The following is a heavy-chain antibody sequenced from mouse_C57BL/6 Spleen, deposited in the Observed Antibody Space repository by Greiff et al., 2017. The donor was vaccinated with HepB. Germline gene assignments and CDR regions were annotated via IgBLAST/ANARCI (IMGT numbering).Heavy chain of an antibody. Sequence: QVQLKQSGAELVRPGTSVKLSCKASGYTFTSYWMHWVKQRPGQGLEWIGVIDPSDSYTNYNQKFKGKATLTVDTSSSTAYMQLSSLTSEDSAVYYCANPAGPFAYWGQGTLVTVSA. J-gene: IGHJ3*01. CDR3: ANPAGPFAY. CDR2: IDPSDSYT. CDR1: GYTFTSYW. V-gene: IGHV1-59*01.